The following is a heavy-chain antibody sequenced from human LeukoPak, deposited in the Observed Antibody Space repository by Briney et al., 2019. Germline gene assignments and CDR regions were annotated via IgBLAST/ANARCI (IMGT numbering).Heavy chain of an antibody. CDR1: GFTFSSYA. J-gene: IGHJ4*02. V-gene: IGHV3-30-3*01. Sequence: GGSVTLSCAASGFTFSSYAIHWVRQAPGKGLEWVAIISYGGSNKYYEDSVKGRFTISRDNSKNTLYLQMDSLRAEDTAVYCCARVGSGWLIDYWGQGTLVTVSS. CDR2: ISYGGSNK. D-gene: IGHD6-19*01. CDR3: ARVGSGWLIDY.